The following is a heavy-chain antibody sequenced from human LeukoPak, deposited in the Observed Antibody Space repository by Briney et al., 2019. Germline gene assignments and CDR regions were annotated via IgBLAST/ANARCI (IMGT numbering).Heavy chain of an antibody. J-gene: IGHJ4*02. CDR2: IYTSGST. CDR3: ASSPSGWFWNY. Sequence: SETLSLTCTVSGGSISGYYWSWIRQPAGKGLEWIGRIYTSGSTNYNPSLKSRVTMSVDTSKNQFSLRLSSVTAADTAVYYCASSPSGWFWNYWGQGTLVTVSS. V-gene: IGHV4-4*07. CDR1: GGSISGYY. D-gene: IGHD6-19*01.